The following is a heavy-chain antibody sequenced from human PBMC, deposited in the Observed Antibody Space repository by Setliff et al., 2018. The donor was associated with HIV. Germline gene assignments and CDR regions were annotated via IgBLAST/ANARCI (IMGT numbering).Heavy chain of an antibody. CDR3: ARQEAGYYFDSSGYYFDY. Sequence: PSETLSLTCTVSSGSISSYYWIWIRQPPGKGLEWIGHIFYSGSTNHNPSLKSRVTISVDTSKNQFSLKLSSVTAADTAVYYCARQEAGYYFDSSGYYFDYWGLGTLVTVSS. CDR1: SGSISSYY. CDR2: IFYSGST. J-gene: IGHJ4*02. V-gene: IGHV4-59*01. D-gene: IGHD3-22*01.